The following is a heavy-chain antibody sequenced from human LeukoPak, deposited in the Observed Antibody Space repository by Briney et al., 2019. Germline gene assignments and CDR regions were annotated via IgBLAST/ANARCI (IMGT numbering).Heavy chain of an antibody. CDR3: AKQGGSAQTGFDY. CDR2: ISGSGGST. V-gene: IGHV3-23*01. J-gene: IGHJ4*02. CDR1: GFSFSTYS. D-gene: IGHD2-15*01. Sequence: GGSLRLSCEASGFSFSTYSMNWVRQAPGKGLEWVSAISGSGGSTYYADSVKGRFTISRDNSKNTLYLQMNSLRAEDTAVYYCAKQGGSAQTGFDYWGQGTLVTVSS.